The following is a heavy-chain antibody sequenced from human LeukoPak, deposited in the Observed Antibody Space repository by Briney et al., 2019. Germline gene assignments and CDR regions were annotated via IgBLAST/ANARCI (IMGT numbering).Heavy chain of an antibody. CDR1: GGTFSSYA. CDR3: ARDLKPGGSYFYWFDP. J-gene: IGHJ5*02. D-gene: IGHD1-26*01. CDR2: IIPIFGTA. Sequence: ASVKVSCKASGGTFSSYAISWVRQAPGQGLEWMGGIIPIFGTANYAQKFQGRVTITADKSTSTAYMELSSLRSEDTAVYYCARDLKPGGSYFYWFDPWGQGTLVTVSS. V-gene: IGHV1-69*06.